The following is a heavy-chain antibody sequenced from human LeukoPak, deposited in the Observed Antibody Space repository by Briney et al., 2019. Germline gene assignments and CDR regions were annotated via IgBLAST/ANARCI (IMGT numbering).Heavy chain of an antibody. CDR3: ARGRGTSGSNRDFYYYYYMDV. V-gene: IGHV1-3*01. Sequence: VKASCKPSGYIFTDYAMHLLREAAGQSPPGRGWMDGGNGNTKYSQKFQGRITLIRDTSAATAYMELSSLRHDDLAVYYCARGRGTSGSNRDFYYYYYMDVWGKGTTVTVSS. CDR1: GYIFTDYA. J-gene: IGHJ6*03. CDR2: MDGGNGNT. D-gene: IGHD2-15*01.